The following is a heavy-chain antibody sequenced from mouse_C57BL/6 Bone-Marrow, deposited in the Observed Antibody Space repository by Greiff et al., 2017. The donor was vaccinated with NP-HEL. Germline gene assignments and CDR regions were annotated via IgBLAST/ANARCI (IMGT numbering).Heavy chain of an antibody. D-gene: IGHD2-3*01. CDR2: SRNKANDYTT. CDR1: GFTFSDFY. Sequence: EVNLVESGGGLVQSGRSLRLSCATSGFTFSDFYMEWVRQAPGKGLEWIAASRNKANDYTTEYSASGKGRFIVSRDTSQSILYLQMNALRAEDTAIYYCARVIYDGYYEDYWGQGTTLTVSS. J-gene: IGHJ2*01. V-gene: IGHV7-1*01. CDR3: ARVIYDGYYEDY.